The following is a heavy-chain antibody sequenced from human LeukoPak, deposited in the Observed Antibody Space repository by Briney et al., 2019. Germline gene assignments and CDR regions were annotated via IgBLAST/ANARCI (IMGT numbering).Heavy chain of an antibody. J-gene: IGHJ6*02. CDR3: ARVPRYDFWSGYYSGYYGMDV. CDR1: GYTFTSYY. D-gene: IGHD3-3*01. CDR2: INPSGGST. V-gene: IGHV1-46*01. Sequence: GASVTVSCKASGYTFTSYYMHWVRQAPGQGLEWMGIINPSGGSTSYAQKFQGRVTMTRDTSTSTIYMELSSLRSEDTAVYYCARVPRYDFWSGYYSGYYGMDVWGQGTTVTVSS.